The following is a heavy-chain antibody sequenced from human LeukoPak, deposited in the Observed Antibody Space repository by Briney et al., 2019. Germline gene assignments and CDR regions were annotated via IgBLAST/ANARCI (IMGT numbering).Heavy chain of an antibody. D-gene: IGHD2-8*02. V-gene: IGHV1-46*01. Sequence: GASVKVSCKASGYTFTSYYMHWVRQAPGQGLEWMGIINPSGGSTSYAQKFQGRVTMTRNTSISTAYMELSSLRSEDTAVYYCARGPLGVVSYYYYMDVWGKGTTVTISS. J-gene: IGHJ6*03. CDR1: GYTFTSYY. CDR2: INPSGGST. CDR3: ARGPLGVVSYYYYMDV.